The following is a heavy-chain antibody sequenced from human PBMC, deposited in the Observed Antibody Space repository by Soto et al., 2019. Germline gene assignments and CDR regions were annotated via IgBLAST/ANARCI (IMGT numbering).Heavy chain of an antibody. CDR3: VRFSGLDV. Sequence: GGSLRLSCAASGFTFSNNWMHWVRQAPGKGPVWVSRINSDGSSTYYADSVKGRFTISRDNAKSTLHLQMSSLRSEDTAVYYCVRFSGLDVWGQGTTVTVSS. CDR1: GFTFSNNW. CDR2: INSDGSST. V-gene: IGHV3-74*01. J-gene: IGHJ6*02.